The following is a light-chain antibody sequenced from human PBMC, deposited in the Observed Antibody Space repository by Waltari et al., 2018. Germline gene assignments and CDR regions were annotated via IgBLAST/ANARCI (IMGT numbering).Light chain of an antibody. Sequence: IQMTQYPSSLSPSVGDRFSITCRASQSINKYLNWYQQRPGEAPNLLIYAAFNLQSGVPSRFRGSGSGTDFTLTISGLQPEDSATYYCHQSYRFPPTFGPGTKLDIK. J-gene: IGKJ3*01. CDR1: QSINKY. V-gene: IGKV1-39*01. CDR3: HQSYRFPPT. CDR2: AAF.